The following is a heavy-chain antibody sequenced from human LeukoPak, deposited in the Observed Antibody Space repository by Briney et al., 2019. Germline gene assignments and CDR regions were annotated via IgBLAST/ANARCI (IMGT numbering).Heavy chain of an antibody. CDR2: TYRGGTT. CDR3: ARENRITSDGDRLNFDQ. J-gene: IGHJ4*02. V-gene: IGHV3-53*01. CDR1: GFTVSSNY. Sequence: GWSLRLSCAASGFTVSSNYINWVCQAPGKGLEGVSVTYRGGTTYYADSVKGRFIIPRDNSKNTLYLQMNSMRAEDTAVYYCARENRITSDGDRLNFDQWGQGTLVTVSS. D-gene: IGHD2/OR15-2a*01.